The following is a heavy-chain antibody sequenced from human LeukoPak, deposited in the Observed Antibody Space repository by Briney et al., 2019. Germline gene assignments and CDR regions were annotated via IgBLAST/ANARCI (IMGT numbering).Heavy chain of an antibody. CDR1: GFTFSSYG. V-gene: IGHV3-33*01. J-gene: IGHJ4*02. Sequence: GGSLRLSCAASGFTFSSYGMHWVRQAPGKGLEWVAVIWYDGSNKYYADSVKGRFTISRGNSKNTLYLQMNSLRAEDTAVYYCAREGGQQLVLSLDYWGQGTLVTVSS. CDR3: AREGGQQLVLSLDY. D-gene: IGHD6-13*01. CDR2: IWYDGSNK.